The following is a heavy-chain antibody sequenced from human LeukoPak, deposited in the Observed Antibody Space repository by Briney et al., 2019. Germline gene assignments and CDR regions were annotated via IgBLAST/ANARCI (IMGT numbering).Heavy chain of an antibody. V-gene: IGHV3-9*01. CDR3: AKDRGDYYYYGMDV. Sequence: GRSLRLSCTASGFTFDDYAMHWVRHAPGKGLEWVSGISWNSGSIGYADSVKGRFTISRDNAKNSLYLQMNSLRAEDTALYYCAKDRGDYYYYGMDVWGQGTTVTVSS. CDR1: GFTFDDYA. J-gene: IGHJ6*02. CDR2: ISWNSGSI.